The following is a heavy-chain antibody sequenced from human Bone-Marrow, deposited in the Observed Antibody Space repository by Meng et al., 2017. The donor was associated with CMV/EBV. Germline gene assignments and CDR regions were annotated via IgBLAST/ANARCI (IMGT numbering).Heavy chain of an antibody. V-gene: IGHV4-59*01. J-gene: IGHJ4*02. CDR3: ARGFSDGSAHYRHYFDN. CDR1: GGSMRWNY. CDR2: IYFTGTT. Sequence: SETLSLTCTVSGGSMRWNYLHWIRQPPGKGLEWIGYIYFTGTTNYNPSLKSRVTMSVDTSKNQFSLRLSSVIAADTAVYYCARGFSDGSAHYRHYFDNWGQGTLVTVSS. D-gene: IGHD3-22*01.